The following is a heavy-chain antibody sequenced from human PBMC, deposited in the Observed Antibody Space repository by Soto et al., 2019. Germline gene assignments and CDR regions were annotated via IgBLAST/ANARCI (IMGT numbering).Heavy chain of an antibody. CDR1: GASITSGGYY. J-gene: IGHJ5*02. CDR2: IYYSGNS. CDR3: AREISGNPNWFDP. V-gene: IGHV4-31*03. Sequence: SETLSLTCTVSGASITSGGYYWSWIRQHPGKGLEWIGYIYYSGNSYYNPSLKSRVSVSVDTSKNQYYLKLSSVTAADTAVYYCAREISGNPNWFDPWGQGTLVTVSS. D-gene: IGHD2-15*01.